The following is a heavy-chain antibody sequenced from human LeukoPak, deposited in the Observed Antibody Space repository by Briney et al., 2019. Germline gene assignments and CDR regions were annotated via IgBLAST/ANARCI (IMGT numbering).Heavy chain of an antibody. D-gene: IGHD3-10*01. J-gene: IGHJ4*02. CDR2: INPNSGGT. CDR1: GYTFTGYY. CDR3: ARTRLLWFGELLQFDY. V-gene: IGHV1-2*06. Sequence: ASVKVSCKASGYTFTGYYMHWVRQAPGQGLEWMGRINPNSGGTNYAQKFQGRVTMTRDTSINTAYMELSRLRSDDTAVYYCARTRLLWFGELLQFDYWGQGTLVTVSS.